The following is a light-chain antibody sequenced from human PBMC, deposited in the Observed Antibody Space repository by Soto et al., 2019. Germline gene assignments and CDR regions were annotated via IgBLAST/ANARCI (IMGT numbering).Light chain of an antibody. J-gene: IGLJ2*01. CDR3: SSYTARSTLVV. CDR1: GTDIGGYNF. CDR2: DVL. Sequence: QSALTQPASVSGSPGQSITISCTGTGTDIGGYNFVSWYQQHPGKAPKLLIYDVLNRPSGVSNRFSGSKSDNTASLTISGLQAEDEADYYCSSYTARSTLVVFGGGTKVTVL. V-gene: IGLV2-14*03.